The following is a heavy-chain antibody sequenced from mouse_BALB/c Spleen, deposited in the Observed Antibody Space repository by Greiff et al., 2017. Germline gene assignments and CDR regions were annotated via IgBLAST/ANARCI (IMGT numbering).Heavy chain of an antibody. J-gene: IGHJ3*01. Sequence: EVQLQQSGPELVKPGASVKISCKASGYTFTDYYMNWVKQSHGKSLEWIGLVNPNNGGTSYNQKFKGKATLTVDKSSSTAYMELRSLTSEDSAVYYCASDGRTWFAYWGQGTLVTVSA. CDR1: GYTFTDYY. CDR3: ASDGRTWFAY. V-gene: IGHV1-26*01. CDR2: VNPNNGGT.